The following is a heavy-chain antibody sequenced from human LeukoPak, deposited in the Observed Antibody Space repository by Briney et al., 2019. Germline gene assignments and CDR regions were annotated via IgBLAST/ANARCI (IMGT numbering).Heavy chain of an antibody. D-gene: IGHD3-10*01. CDR2: ISGSSSTI. CDR1: GFTFSSYW. CDR3: AREVYYGSGLYYYYYMDV. V-gene: IGHV3-48*01. J-gene: IGHJ6*03. Sequence: GGSLRLSCAASGFTFSSYWMSWVRQAPGKGLEWVSYISGSSSTIYYADSVKGRFTISRDNAKNSLYLQMNSLRAEDTAVYYCAREVYYGSGLYYYYYMDVWGKGTTVTVSS.